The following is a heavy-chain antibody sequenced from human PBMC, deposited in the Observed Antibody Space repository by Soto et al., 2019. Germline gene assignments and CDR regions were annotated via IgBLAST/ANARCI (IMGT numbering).Heavy chain of an antibody. J-gene: IGHJ3*02. Sequence: PSETLSLTCTVSGGSISSYYWSWIRQPPGKGLEWIGYIYYSGSTNYNPSPKSRVTISVDTSKNQFSLKLSSVTAADTAVYYCARDRVRWARGPDAFDIWGQGTMVTVSS. CDR1: GGSISSYY. CDR2: IYYSGST. CDR3: ARDRVRWARGPDAFDI. V-gene: IGHV4-59*01. D-gene: IGHD4-17*01.